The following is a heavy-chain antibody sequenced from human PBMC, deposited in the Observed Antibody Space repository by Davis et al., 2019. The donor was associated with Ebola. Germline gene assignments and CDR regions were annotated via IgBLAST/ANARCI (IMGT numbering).Heavy chain of an antibody. CDR1: GFTFSSYW. Sequence: HTGGSLRLSCAASGFTFSSYWMHWVRQAPGKGLVWVSRINSDGSSTSYADSVKGRFTISRDNAKNTLYLQMNSLRAEDTAVYYCARKGRAAAGTIDYWGQGTLVTVSS. V-gene: IGHV3-74*01. J-gene: IGHJ4*02. CDR3: ARKGRAAAGTIDY. D-gene: IGHD6-13*01. CDR2: INSDGSST.